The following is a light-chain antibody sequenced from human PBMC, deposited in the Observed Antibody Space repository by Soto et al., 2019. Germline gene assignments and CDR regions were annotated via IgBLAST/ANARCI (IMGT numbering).Light chain of an antibody. CDR3: SSYAGSNIWV. CDR2: EVN. CDR1: SSDVGAYNY. J-gene: IGLJ3*02. Sequence: QSALTQPPSASGSPGQSVTISCTGTSSDVGAYNYVSWYQQYPVKAPKLMIYEVNKRPSGVPDRFSGSKSGKTASLTVSGLQPEDADDYHCSSYAGSNIWVFGGGTKVTVL. V-gene: IGLV2-8*01.